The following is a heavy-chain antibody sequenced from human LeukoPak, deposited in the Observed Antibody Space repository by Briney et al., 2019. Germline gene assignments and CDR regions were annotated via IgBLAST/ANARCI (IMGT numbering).Heavy chain of an antibody. J-gene: IGHJ4*02. CDR2: MNPNSGNT. D-gene: IGHD6-6*01. CDR1: GYTFTSYD. V-gene: IGHV1-8*01. CDR3: ARRRSGSSGPPSDH. Sequence: ASVKVSCEASGYTFTSYDINWVRQATGQGLEWMGWMNPNSGNTGYAQKFQGRVNMTRNTSISTAYMELSSLESEDTAVYYCARRRSGSSGPPSDHWGQGTLVTVSS.